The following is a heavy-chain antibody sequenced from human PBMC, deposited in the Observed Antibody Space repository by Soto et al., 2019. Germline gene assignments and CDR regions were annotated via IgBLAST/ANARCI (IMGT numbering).Heavy chain of an antibody. Sequence: PSETLSLTCTVSGGSISSYYWSWIRQPPGKGLEWIGYIYYSGSTNYNPSLKSRVTISVYTSKNQFSLKLSSVTAADTAVYYSERNLRAAAGPVSGDYYYGMDVWGQGTTVTVSS. V-gene: IGHV4-59*01. CDR2: IYYSGST. CDR1: GGSISSYY. D-gene: IGHD6-13*01. CDR3: ERNLRAAAGPVSGDYYYGMDV. J-gene: IGHJ6*02.